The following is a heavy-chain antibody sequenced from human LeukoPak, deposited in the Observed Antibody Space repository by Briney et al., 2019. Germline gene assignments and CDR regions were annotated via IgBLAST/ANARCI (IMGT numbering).Heavy chain of an antibody. V-gene: IGHV3-7*01. Sequence: GGSLRLSCAASGFTLNSYLMSWVRQAPGRGLEWVANIKKDGSEESYLDSVKGRFTVSRDNAKNSLFLQMNSLRREDTAVYYCARSNPNRNALDLWGQGTMVTISS. CDR1: GFTLNSYL. CDR3: ARSNPNRNALDL. CDR2: IKKDGSEE. J-gene: IGHJ3*01. D-gene: IGHD1-14*01.